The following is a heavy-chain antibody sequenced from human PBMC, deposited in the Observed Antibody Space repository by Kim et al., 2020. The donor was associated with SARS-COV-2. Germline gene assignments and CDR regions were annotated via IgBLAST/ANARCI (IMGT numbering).Heavy chain of an antibody. D-gene: IGHD2-15*01. Sequence: GGSLRLSCAASGFTVSSNYMSWVRQAPGKGLEWVSVIYSGGSTYYADSVKGRFTISRHNSKNTLYLQMNSLRAEDTAVYYCARRGGGYCSGGSCQGYYFDYWGQGTLVTVSS. CDR1: GFTVSSNY. V-gene: IGHV3-53*04. CDR2: IYSGGST. J-gene: IGHJ4*02. CDR3: ARRGGGYCSGGSCQGYYFDY.